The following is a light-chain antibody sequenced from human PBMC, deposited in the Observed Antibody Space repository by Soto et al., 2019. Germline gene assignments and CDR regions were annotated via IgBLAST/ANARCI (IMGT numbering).Light chain of an antibody. V-gene: IGKV3-11*01. CDR3: RQRYNWPLT. J-gene: IGKJ4*01. CDR1: QSIGNS. CDR2: DAL. Sequence: TVLTQSPATLSLSPGERDTLSCKASQSIGNSLGWFQQKPGQAPRLLIDDALNRATGIPARFTGSGSGSDFTLTISSLEPEDFGVYYCRQRYNWPLTFGGGTKVEIK.